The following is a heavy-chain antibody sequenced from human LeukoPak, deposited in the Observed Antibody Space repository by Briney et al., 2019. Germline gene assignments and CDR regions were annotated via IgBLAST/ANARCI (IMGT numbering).Heavy chain of an antibody. V-gene: IGHV5-51*01. CDR2: IYPGDSDT. J-gene: IGHJ4*02. Sequence: GESLKISCKASGYSFTNYWIGWVRQMPGKGLEWMGIIYPGDSDTRYSPSFQGQVTISADKSISTAYLQWSSLKASDIAIYYCARLVDTSMARFDYWGQGTPVSVAS. CDR1: GYSFTNYW. D-gene: IGHD5-18*01. CDR3: ARLVDTSMARFDY.